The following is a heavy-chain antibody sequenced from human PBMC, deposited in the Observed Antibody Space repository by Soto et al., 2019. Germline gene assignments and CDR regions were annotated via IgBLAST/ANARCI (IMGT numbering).Heavy chain of an antibody. CDR1: GGSFSGYY. D-gene: IGHD6-6*01. CDR2: INHSGST. V-gene: IGHV4-34*01. J-gene: IGHJ3*02. Sequence: SKTLSLTCAVYGGSFSGYYWSWIRQPPGKGLEWIGEINHSGSTNYNPSLKSRVTISVDTSKNQFSLKLSSVTAADTAVYYCASPSIAARRKRGAFEIWGKGTMVTVSS. CDR3: ASPSIAARRKRGAFEI.